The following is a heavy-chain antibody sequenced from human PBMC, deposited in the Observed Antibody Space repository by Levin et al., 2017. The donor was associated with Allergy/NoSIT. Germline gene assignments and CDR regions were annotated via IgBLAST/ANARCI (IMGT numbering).Heavy chain of an antibody. CDR3: AKIDSHSGCGMNV. V-gene: IGHV5-51*01. J-gene: IGHJ6*02. Sequence: GESLKISCQGSGYSFISYWIAWVRQMPGKGLEWMGSVYPADSDATYNPSFLGQVSLSVDKSLNTAYLQWSRLKLSDTAIYCCAKIDSHSGCGMNVWGQGTTVTVSS. D-gene: IGHD2-15*01. CDR1: GYSFISYW. CDR2: VYPADSDA.